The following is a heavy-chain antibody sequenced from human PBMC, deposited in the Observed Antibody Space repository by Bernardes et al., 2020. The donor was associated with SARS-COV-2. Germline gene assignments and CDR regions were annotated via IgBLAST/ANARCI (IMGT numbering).Heavy chain of an antibody. Sequence: GGSLRLSCAASGFTFSSYAMNWVRQAPGKGPEWVASIDTGSSYIYYPDSVQGRFTISRDNAKNSLYLQMSGLRDDDSARYYCVSFRPETGTTGLGFSFGYWGQGTLVTVSS. CDR2: IDTGSSYI. J-gene: IGHJ4*02. D-gene: IGHD1-1*01. V-gene: IGHV3-21*01. CDR3: VSFRPETGTTGLGFSFGY. CDR1: GFTFSSYA.